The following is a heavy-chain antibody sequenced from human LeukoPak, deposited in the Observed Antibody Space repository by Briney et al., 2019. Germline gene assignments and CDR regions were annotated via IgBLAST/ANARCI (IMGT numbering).Heavy chain of an antibody. CDR1: GFTFGSHA. CDR2: MFGSGGSP. V-gene: IGHV3-23*01. J-gene: IGHJ4*02. CDR3: GKTTVGYSSGQKPAWPVDY. Sequence: GGSLRLSCEAPGFTFGSHAMYWVRQAPGKGLEWVAGMFGSGGSPHYADSVKGRFTISRDNSRNTVYLQINSLRAEDTAVYYCGKTTVGYSSGQKPAWPVDYWGQGTLVTVSS. D-gene: IGHD5-18*01.